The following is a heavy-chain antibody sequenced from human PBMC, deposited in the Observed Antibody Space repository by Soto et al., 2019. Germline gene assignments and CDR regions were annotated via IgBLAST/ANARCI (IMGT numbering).Heavy chain of an antibody. CDR1: GYTFTSYT. CDR2: LNAGNGNT. V-gene: IGHV1-3*01. CDR3: ARFIGGAYGMDV. Sequence: ASVKVSCKASGYTFTSYTMHWVRQAPGQRLEWMGWLNAGNGNTKYSQKFQGRVTITRDTSASTAYTELSSLRSEDTAVYYCARFIGGAYGMDVWGQGTTVTVSS. J-gene: IGHJ6*02. D-gene: IGHD2-15*01.